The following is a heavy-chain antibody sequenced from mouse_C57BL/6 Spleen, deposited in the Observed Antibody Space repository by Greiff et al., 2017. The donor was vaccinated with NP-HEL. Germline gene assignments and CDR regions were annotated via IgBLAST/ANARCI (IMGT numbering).Heavy chain of an antibody. CDR2: IDPSDSYT. V-gene: IGHV1-69*01. CDR3: ARGYYGSSWDY. D-gene: IGHD1-1*01. Sequence: QVQLKQPGAELVMPGASVKLSCKASGYTFTSYWMHWVKQRPGQGLEWIGEIDPSDSYTNYNQKFKGKSTLTVDKSSSTAYMQLSSLTSEDSAVYYCARGYYGSSWDYWGQGTTLTVSS. CDR1: GYTFTSYW. J-gene: IGHJ2*01.